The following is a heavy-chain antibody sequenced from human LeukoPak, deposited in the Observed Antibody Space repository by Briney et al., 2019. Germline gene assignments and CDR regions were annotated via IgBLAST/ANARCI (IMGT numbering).Heavy chain of an antibody. V-gene: IGHV3-53*01. J-gene: IGHJ6*03. D-gene: IGHD6-13*01. Sequence: GGSLRLSCAASGFTVSSNYMSWVRQAPGKGLEWVSVIYSGGSTYYADSVKGRSTISRDNSKNTLYLQMNSLRAEDTAVYYCARERIAAAGGYYYMDVWGKGTTVTVSS. CDR1: GFTVSSNY. CDR3: ARERIAAAGGYYYMDV. CDR2: IYSGGST.